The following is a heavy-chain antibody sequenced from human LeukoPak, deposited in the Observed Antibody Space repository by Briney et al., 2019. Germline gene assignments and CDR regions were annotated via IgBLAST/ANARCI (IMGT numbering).Heavy chain of an antibody. J-gene: IGHJ4*02. CDR1: GGTFSSYA. D-gene: IGHD4-11*01. CDR3: AGDETTVTTAIDY. V-gene: IGHV1-69*13. CDR2: IIPIFGTA. Sequence: ASVKVSCKASGGTFSSYAISWVRQAPGQGLEWMGGIIPIFGTANYAQKFQGRVTITADESTSTAYMELSSLRSEDTAVYYCAGDETTVTTAIDYWGQGTLVTVSS.